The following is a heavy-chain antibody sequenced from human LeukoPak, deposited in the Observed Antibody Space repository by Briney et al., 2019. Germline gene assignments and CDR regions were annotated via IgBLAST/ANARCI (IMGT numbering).Heavy chain of an antibody. J-gene: IGHJ4*02. Sequence: ASVKVSCKASGGTFSSYAISWVRLAPGQGLEWMGGIIPIFGTANYAQKFQGRVTITADESTSTAYMELSSLRSEDTAVYYCALARYSYGHFDYWGQGTLVTVSS. CDR3: ALARYSYGHFDY. CDR1: GGTFSSYA. V-gene: IGHV1-69*13. D-gene: IGHD5-18*01. CDR2: IIPIFGTA.